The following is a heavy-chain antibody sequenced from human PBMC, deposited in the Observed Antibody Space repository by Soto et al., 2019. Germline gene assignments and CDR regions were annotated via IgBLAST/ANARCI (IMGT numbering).Heavy chain of an antibody. V-gene: IGHV3-30*18. CDR3: AKDRDIVVVVAARQH. CDR2: ISYDGSNK. CDR1: GFTFSSYG. D-gene: IGHD2-15*01. J-gene: IGHJ1*01. Sequence: QVQLVESGGGVVQTGRSLRLSCAASGFTFSSYGMHWVRQAPGKGLEWVAVISYDGSNKYYADSVKGRFTISRDNSKNTLYLQMNSLRAEDTAVYYCAKDRDIVVVVAARQHWGQGTLVTVSS.